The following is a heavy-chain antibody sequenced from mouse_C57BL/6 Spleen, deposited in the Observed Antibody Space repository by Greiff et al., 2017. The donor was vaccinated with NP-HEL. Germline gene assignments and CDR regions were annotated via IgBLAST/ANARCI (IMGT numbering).Heavy chain of an antibody. J-gene: IGHJ2*01. CDR3: ARGMVTTYYFDY. D-gene: IGHD2-2*01. Sequence: QVQLQQPGAELVKPGASVKMSCKASGYTFTSYWITWVKQRPGQGLEWIGDIYPGSGSTNYNEKFKSKATLTVDTSSSTAYMQLSSLTSEDSAVYYWARGMVTTYYFDYWGQGTTLTVSS. V-gene: IGHV1-55*01. CDR1: GYTFTSYW. CDR2: IYPGSGST.